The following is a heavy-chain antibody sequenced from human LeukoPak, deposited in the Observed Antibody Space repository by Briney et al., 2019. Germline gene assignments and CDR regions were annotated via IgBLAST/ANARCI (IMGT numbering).Heavy chain of an antibody. CDR1: GYSFTGYY. CDR2: INADSGDT. Sequence: GASVKVSCKASGYSFTGYYLNWVRQAPGQGLEWMGWINADSGDTKYAQKFQGRVTVTRDTSISTAYMELSSLMSGDMAVYFCARDQGDYYCSSTTCSGGAFDFWGQGTMVTVSS. V-gene: IGHV1-2*02. J-gene: IGHJ3*01. D-gene: IGHD2-2*01. CDR3: ARDQGDYYCSSTTCSGGAFDF.